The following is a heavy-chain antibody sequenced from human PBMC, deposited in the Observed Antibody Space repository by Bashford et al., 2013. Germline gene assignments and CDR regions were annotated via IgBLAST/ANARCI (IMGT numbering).Heavy chain of an antibody. Sequence: WVRQMPGKGLEWMGIIYPGDSDTKYSPSFQGQVSISADKSISTAYLQWSSLKASDTAMYYCARPDYDSSVILLDYVGQDPGHRLL. D-gene: IGHD3-22*01. V-gene: IGHV5-51*01. CDR2: IYPGDSDT. J-gene: IGHJ4*02. CDR3: ARPDYDSSVILLDY.